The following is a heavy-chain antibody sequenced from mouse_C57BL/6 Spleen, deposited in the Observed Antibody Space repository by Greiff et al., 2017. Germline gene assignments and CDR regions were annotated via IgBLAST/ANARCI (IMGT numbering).Heavy chain of an antibody. CDR1: GYTFTSYW. CDR3: ARGVTTVVARYWYFDV. D-gene: IGHD1-1*01. J-gene: IGHJ1*03. CDR2: INPSNGGT. V-gene: IGHV1-53*01. Sequence: QVQLKQPGTELVKPGASVKLSCKASGYTFTSYWMHWVKQRPGQGLEWIGNINPSNGGTNYNEKFKSKATLTVDKSSSTAYVQLSSLTSEDSAVYYCARGVTTVVARYWYFDVWGTGTTVTVSS.